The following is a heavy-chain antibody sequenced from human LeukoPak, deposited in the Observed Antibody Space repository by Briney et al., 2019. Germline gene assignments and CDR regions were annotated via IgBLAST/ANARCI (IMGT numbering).Heavy chain of an antibody. CDR1: GGSISSGGYY. V-gene: IGHV4-61*08. CDR3: ARGAPAAYMYYFDY. D-gene: IGHD2-2*01. Sequence: SETLSLTCTVSGGSISSGGYYWSWIRQHPGKGLEWIGYIYYSGSTNYNPSLKSRVTISVDTSKNQFSLKLSSVTAADTAVYYCARGAPAAYMYYFDYWGQGTLVTVSS. CDR2: IYYSGST. J-gene: IGHJ4*02.